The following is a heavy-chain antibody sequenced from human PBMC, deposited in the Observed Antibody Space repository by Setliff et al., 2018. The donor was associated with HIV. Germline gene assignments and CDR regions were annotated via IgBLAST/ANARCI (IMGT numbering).Heavy chain of an antibody. CDR2: ISTRGTT. J-gene: IGHJ4*02. V-gene: IGHV4-61*09. Sequence: PSETLSLTCTVSGGSISSGSDYWSWIRQPAGKGLEWIGHISTRGTTNYNPSLKSRVTISLDTSKNQFSLKLRYVTAADTAVYYCARGKDYGGTIDYWGQGTLVTVSS. D-gene: IGHD4-17*01. CDR3: ARGKDYGGTIDY. CDR1: GGSISSGSDY.